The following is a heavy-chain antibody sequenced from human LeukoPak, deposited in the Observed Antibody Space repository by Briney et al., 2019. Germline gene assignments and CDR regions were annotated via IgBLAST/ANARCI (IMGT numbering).Heavy chain of an antibody. CDR1: GFTFKSFS. V-gene: IGHV3-21*01. CDR2: ISSSSSYI. Sequence: GGSLRLSCAASGFTFKSFSMNWVRQAPGKGLEWVSSISSSSSYISYADSVKGRFTISRDNAKNSLYLQMNNLRVEDTAVYYCARGRALFEDYWGQGTLVTVSS. D-gene: IGHD3-10*02. CDR3: ARGRALFEDY. J-gene: IGHJ4*02.